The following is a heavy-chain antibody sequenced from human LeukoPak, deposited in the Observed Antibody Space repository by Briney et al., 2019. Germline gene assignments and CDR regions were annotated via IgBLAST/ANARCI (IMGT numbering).Heavy chain of an antibody. CDR3: TTATVTTLFDY. J-gene: IGHJ4*02. CDR2: KTDGGTT. CDR1: GFTFSNAW. V-gene: IGHV3-15*01. D-gene: IGHD4-17*01. Sequence: PGWSLRLSCAASGFTFSNAWMSWVRQAPGKGQELVGRKTDGGTTDYAAPVKGRFTISRDDSKNTLYLQMNSLKTEDTAVYYCTTATVTTLFDYWGQGTLVTVSS.